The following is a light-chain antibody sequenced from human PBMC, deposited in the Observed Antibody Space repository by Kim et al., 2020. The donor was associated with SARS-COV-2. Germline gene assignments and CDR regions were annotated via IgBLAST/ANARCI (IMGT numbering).Light chain of an antibody. Sequence: GQRVTISFSLSSSNIGSDTVDWYQHLPGAAPQLLIYNNNQRPSGVPDRFSASKSGTSASLVISGLQSEDEADYYCAAWDDSLNGPVFGGGTQLTVL. V-gene: IGLV1-44*01. CDR2: NNN. CDR3: AAWDDSLNGPV. J-gene: IGLJ3*02. CDR1: SSNIGSDT.